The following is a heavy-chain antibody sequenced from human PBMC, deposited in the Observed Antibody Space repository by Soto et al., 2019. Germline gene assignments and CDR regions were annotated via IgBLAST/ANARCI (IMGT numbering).Heavy chain of an antibody. J-gene: IGHJ4*02. CDR1: GFSFSTYA. Sequence: LRLSCAAPGFSFSTYAMSWVRQAPGKGLEWVSTIRDNGGDTYYADAVKGRFTVSRDNPKHTLYLQMSSLRAEDTAVYYCANLVTSGTYPASGNWGQGTLVTVSS. V-gene: IGHV3-23*01. CDR2: IRDNGGDT. CDR3: ANLVTSGTYPASGN. D-gene: IGHD1-26*01.